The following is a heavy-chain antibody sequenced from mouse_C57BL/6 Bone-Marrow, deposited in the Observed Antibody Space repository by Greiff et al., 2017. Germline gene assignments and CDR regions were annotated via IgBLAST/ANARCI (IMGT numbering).Heavy chain of an antibody. D-gene: IGHD1-1*01. CDR1: GYTFTSYW. J-gene: IGHJ2*01. CDR3: ARDYYGSSYEDYFDY. CDR2: IYPGSGST. Sequence: QVQLQQPGAELVKPGASVKMSCKASGYTFTSYWITWVKQRPGQGLEWIGDIYPGSGSTNYNEKFKSKATLTVDTASSTAYMQLRSLTSEDSAVYYCARDYYGSSYEDYFDYWGQGTTLTVSS. V-gene: IGHV1-55*01.